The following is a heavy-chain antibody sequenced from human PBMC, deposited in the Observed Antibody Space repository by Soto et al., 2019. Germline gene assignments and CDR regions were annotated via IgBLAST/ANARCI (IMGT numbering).Heavy chain of an antibody. CDR2: IYWNDDK. V-gene: IGHV2-5*01. CDR1: GFSLSTSGVG. Sequence: QITLKESGPTLVKPTQTLTLTCTFSGFSLSTSGVGVVWIRQPPGEALEWLALIYWNDDKRYSPSLKSRLTITKDTSRNQVVLTMTNMDPVDTATYYCAHRRPSDYDRNNWFDPWGQGTLVTVSS. J-gene: IGHJ5*02. D-gene: IGHD5-12*01. CDR3: AHRRPSDYDRNNWFDP.